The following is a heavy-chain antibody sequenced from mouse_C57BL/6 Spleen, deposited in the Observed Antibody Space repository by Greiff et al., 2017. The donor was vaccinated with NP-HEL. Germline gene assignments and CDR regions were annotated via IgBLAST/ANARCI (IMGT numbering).Heavy chain of an antibody. CDR2: IYPGDGDT. D-gene: IGHD1-1*01. J-gene: IGHJ2*01. CDR1: GYAFSSSW. Sequence: VQLQESGPELVKPGASVKISCKASGYAFSSSWMNWVKQRPGKGLEWIGRIYPGDGDTNYNGKFKGKATLTAAKSSSTAYMQLSSLTSEDSAVSFCERRIGNYYGSSYFDDWGQGTTLTVAS. V-gene: IGHV1-82*01. CDR3: ERRIGNYYGSSYFDD.